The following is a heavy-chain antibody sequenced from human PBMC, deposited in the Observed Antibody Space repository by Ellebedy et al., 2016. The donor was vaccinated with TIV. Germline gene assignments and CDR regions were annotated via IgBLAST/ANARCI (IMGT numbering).Heavy chain of an antibody. D-gene: IGHD1-14*01. V-gene: IGHV3-7*01. J-gene: IGHJ6*03. Sequence: PGGSLRLSCAASGFTFSTHWMSWVRQAPGKGLEWVANINQDGRKSFYLASLKGRFPISRDNAKTSLYLQMNSLRAEDTAVYYCARSSNLRSVVPDQTHYYYMDVWGRGTTVTVSS. CDR3: ARSSNLRSVVPDQTHYYYMDV. CDR2: INQDGRKS. CDR1: GFTFSTHW.